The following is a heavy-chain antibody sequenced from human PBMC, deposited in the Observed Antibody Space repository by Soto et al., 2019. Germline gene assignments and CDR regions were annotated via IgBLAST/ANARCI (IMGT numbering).Heavy chain of an antibody. CDR1: GVSINSRGYY. CDR2: MFYSGTT. J-gene: IGHJ4*02. D-gene: IGHD5-12*01. Sequence: SETLSLTCTVSGVSINSRGYYWGWIRQPPGKGLEWIESMFYSGTTYYNPSLKSRITIAVDSSKNQFSLSLSSVTAADTAFYYCARTEDGYNSLFDYWGQGILVTVSS. CDR3: ARTEDGYNSLFDY. V-gene: IGHV4-39*01.